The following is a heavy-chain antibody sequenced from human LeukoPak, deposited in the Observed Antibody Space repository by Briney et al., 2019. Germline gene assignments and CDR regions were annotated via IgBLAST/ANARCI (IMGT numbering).Heavy chain of an antibody. CDR3: ARRSYYYDSSGYYYSYYFDY. V-gene: IGHV4-39*01. D-gene: IGHD3-22*01. J-gene: IGHJ4*02. CDR2: IYYSGGT. Sequence: WVRQAPGKGLEWIGSIYYSGGTYYNPSLKSRVTISVDTSKNQFSLKLSSVTAADTAVYYCARRSYYYDSSGYYYSYYFDYWGQGTLVTVSS.